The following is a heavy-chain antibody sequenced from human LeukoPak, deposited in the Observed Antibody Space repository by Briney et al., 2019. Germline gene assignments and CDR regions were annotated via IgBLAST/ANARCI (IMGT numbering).Heavy chain of an antibody. CDR1: GGSLSSGGYS. J-gene: IGHJ3*02. CDR2: IYHSGTT. Sequence: SQTLSLTRALPGGSLSSGGYSCSWVRQPPGEGLEWIAYIYHSGTTYYNPSLKSRFTISVHRSKNQFSLKLSAVTPAAPPVYSCASDFPVHGAFDIWGQGTMVTVSS. V-gene: IGHV4-30-2*01. D-gene: IGHD6-6*01. CDR3: ASDFPVHGAFDI.